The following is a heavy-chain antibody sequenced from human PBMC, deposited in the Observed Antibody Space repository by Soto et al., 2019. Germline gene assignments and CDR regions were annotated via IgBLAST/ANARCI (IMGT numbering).Heavy chain of an antibody. J-gene: IGHJ6*02. Sequence: PGGSLRLSCAASGFTFSSYSMNWVRQAPGKGLEWVSSISSSSSSDYIYYADPVKGRFSISRDNAKNSLYLQMNSLRAEDTAVYYCARQGSSTKYYTMDVWGQGTTVTVSS. CDR2: ISSSSSSDYI. CDR3: ARQGSSTKYYTMDV. CDR1: GFTFSSYS. D-gene: IGHD2-2*01. V-gene: IGHV3-21*01.